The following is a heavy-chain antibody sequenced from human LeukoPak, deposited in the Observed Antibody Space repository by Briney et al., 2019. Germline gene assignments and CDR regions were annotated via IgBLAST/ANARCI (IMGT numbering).Heavy chain of an antibody. CDR2: INAGNGNT. CDR1: GYTFTSYA. V-gene: IGHV1-3*01. Sequence: ASVKVSCKASGYTFTSYAMHWVRQAPGQRLEWMGWINAGNGNTKYSQKFQGRVTITKDTSASTAYMELSSLRSEDTAVYYCARDSGDSGGYLPDYWGQGTLVTVSS. CDR3: ARDSGDSGGYLPDY. J-gene: IGHJ4*02. D-gene: IGHD1-26*01.